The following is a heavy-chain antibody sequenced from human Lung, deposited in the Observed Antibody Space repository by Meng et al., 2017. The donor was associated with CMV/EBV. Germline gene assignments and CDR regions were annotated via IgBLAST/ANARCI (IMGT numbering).Heavy chain of an antibody. CDR2: IYTGGSA. D-gene: IGHD1-14*01. J-gene: IGHJ6*02. CDR3: ATQAPPGITDKDYFYYGMDV. Sequence: GESLKILCAVSGFIVSSKYMTWVRQTPGKGLEWVSIIYTGGSASYADSVKGRFTISRDNSKNTLYLQMNSLRAENTAVYYCATQAPPGITDKDYFYYGMDVWGQGTTVTVSS. CDR1: GFIVSSKY. V-gene: IGHV3-53*01.